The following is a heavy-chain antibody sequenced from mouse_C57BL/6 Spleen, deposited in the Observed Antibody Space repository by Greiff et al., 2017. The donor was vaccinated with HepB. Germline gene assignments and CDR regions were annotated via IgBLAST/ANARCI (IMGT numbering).Heavy chain of an antibody. CDR1: GYSFSSSW. Sequence: QVQLQQSGPELVKPGASVTISCAASGYSFSSSWMNWVKQRPGKGLEWIGRIYPGDGDTNYNGKFKGKATLTADKSSSTAYMQRSSLTSEDSAVYFCARGSPGYFDYWGQGTTLTVSS. V-gene: IGHV1-82*01. CDR2: IYPGDGDT. CDR3: ARGSPGYFDY. J-gene: IGHJ2*01.